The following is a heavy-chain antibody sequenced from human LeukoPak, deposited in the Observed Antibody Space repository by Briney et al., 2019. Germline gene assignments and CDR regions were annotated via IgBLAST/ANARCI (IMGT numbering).Heavy chain of an antibody. CDR2: ISAYNGNT. Sequence: ASVKVSCKASGYTFTSYGISWVRQAPGQGLEWMGWISAYNGNTNYAQKLQGRVTMTTDTSTGTAYMELRSLRSDDTVAYYCARSAYDFWSATTAGDYWGQGTLVTVSS. CDR1: GYTFTSYG. D-gene: IGHD3-3*01. V-gene: IGHV1-18*01. J-gene: IGHJ4*02. CDR3: ARSAYDFWSATTAGDY.